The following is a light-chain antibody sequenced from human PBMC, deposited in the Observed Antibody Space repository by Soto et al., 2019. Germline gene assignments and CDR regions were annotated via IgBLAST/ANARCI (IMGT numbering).Light chain of an antibody. CDR2: GAS. CDR3: QQYDTSPRT. J-gene: IGKJ1*01. V-gene: IGKV3-20*01. CDR1: QSVSSNY. Sequence: EVMLTQSPGTLSLSPGERATLSCMASQSVSSNYLAGYQQKSGQAPRLLIYGASNRATGIPDRFSGSGSGTDFTLTIRRLEPEEFAVYYCQQYDTSPRTFGQGTKVEF.